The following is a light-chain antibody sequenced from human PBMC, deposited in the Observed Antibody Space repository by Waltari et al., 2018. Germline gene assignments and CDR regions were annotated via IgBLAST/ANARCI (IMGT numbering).Light chain of an antibody. CDR2: YDS. CDR3: QVWESYGDHLVV. J-gene: IGLJ2*01. V-gene: IGLV3-21*01. Sequence: SYVLTQPPSVSVAPGKTTRITCGGSNMCSKNVNWYQQKPGQAPVVVIYYDSDRPSGIPERFSGSNSGNTATLTISRVEAGDEADYYCQVWESYGDHLVVFGGGTNLTVV. CDR1: NMCSKN.